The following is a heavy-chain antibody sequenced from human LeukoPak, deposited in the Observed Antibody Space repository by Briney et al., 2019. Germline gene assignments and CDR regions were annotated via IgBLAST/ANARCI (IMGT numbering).Heavy chain of an antibody. J-gene: IGHJ4*02. D-gene: IGHD6-13*01. CDR3: ARGPRILAAGSYYFDY. V-gene: IGHV3-11*01. Sequence: GGSLRLSCAASGFSFKDYYFSWIRQAPGKGLEWVSFINVNGGAMYYADFVKGRFTISRDNAKRSLYLEMNSLRVEDTAVYYCARGPRILAAGSYYFDYWGQGSLVTVSS. CDR2: INVNGGAM. CDR1: GFSFKDYY.